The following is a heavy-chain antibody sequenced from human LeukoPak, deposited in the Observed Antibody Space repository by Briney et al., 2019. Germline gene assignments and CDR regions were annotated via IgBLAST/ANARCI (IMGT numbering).Heavy chain of an antibody. V-gene: IGHV4-34*01. Sequence: PSETLSLTCAVYGGSFSGCYWSWIRQPPGKGLEWIGEINHSGSTNYNPSLKSRVTISVDTSKNQFSLKLSSVTAADTAVYYCARGYYGDLPFDYWGQGTLVTVSS. CDR1: GGSFSGCY. J-gene: IGHJ4*02. CDR2: INHSGST. CDR3: ARGYYGDLPFDY. D-gene: IGHD4-17*01.